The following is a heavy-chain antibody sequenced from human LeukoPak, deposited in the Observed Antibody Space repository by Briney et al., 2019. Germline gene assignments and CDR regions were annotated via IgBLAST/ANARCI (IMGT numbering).Heavy chain of an antibody. CDR1: GGSFSGYY. CDR3: ARVPYYYYYGMDV. V-gene: IGHV4-34*01. J-gene: IGHJ6*02. Sequence: PSETLSLTCAVYGGSFSGYYWSWIRQPPGKGLEWIGEINHSGSTNYNPSLKSRVTISVDTSKNQFSLKLSSVTAADTAVYYCARVPYYYYYGMDVWGQGTTVTASS. CDR2: INHSGST.